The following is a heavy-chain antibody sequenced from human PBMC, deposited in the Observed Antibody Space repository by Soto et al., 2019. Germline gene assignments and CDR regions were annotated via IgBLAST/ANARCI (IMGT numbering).Heavy chain of an antibody. CDR1: SPSFSTFY. D-gene: IGHD3-16*01. Sequence: SDTLSLTCTFSSPSFSTFYWSWIRQSPGTGLEWIGYISYNGDTNYNPSLKSRATISIATSKNQFSLKLSSVTAADTAVYYCARHNGPLYVGNYFAMDVWGQGTTVT. CDR3: ARHNGPLYVGNYFAMDV. J-gene: IGHJ6*02. CDR2: ISYNGDT. V-gene: IGHV4-59*08.